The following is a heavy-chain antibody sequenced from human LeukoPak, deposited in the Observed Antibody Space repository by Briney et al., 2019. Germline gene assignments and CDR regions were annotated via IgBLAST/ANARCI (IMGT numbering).Heavy chain of an antibody. CDR1: GYTFTSYG. J-gene: IGHJ3*02. V-gene: IGHV1-18*01. CDR2: ISAYNGNT. CDR3: ARVVQEYYDSSGSDAFDI. D-gene: IGHD3-22*01. Sequence: ASVKVSCKASGYTFTSYGISWARQAPGQGLEWMGWISAYNGNTNYAQKLQGRVTMTTDTSTSTAYMELRSLRSDDTAVYYCARVVQEYYDSSGSDAFDIWGQGTMVTVSS.